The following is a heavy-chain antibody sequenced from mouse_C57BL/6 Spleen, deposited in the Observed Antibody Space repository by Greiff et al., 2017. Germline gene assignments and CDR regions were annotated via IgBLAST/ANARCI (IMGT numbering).Heavy chain of an antibody. CDR2: INPNNGGT. J-gene: IGHJ2*01. Sequence: EVQLQQSGPELVKPGASVKISCKASGYTFTDYYMNWVKQSHGKSLEWIGDINPNNGGTSYNQKFKGKATLTVDKSSSTAYMELRSLTSEDSAVYYCARSEALYYGSNFDYWGQGTTLTVSS. D-gene: IGHD1-1*01. CDR1: GYTFTDYY. CDR3: ARSEALYYGSNFDY. V-gene: IGHV1-26*01.